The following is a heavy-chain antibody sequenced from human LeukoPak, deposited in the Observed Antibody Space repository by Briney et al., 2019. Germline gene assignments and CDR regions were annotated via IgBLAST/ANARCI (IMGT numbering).Heavy chain of an antibody. Sequence: PGGSLRLSCVVSGIPFSDYYMNWIRPAAGKGLEWISYIRTSGSYTDYAHSVKGRFTISRDDAKSALYLQMDSLRLEDTAVYYCAAGTAADFWGQGTLVTVSS. CDR2: IRTSGSYT. J-gene: IGHJ4*02. CDR3: AAGTAADF. D-gene: IGHD6-13*01. CDR1: GIPFSDYY. V-gene: IGHV3-11*03.